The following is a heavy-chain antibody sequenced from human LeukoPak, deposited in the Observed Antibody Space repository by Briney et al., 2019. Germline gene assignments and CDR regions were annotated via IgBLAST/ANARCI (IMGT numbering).Heavy chain of an antibody. V-gene: IGHV4-59*01. D-gene: IGHD3-22*01. J-gene: IGHJ3*02. CDR3: ARAYYYDSSGYYDDAFDI. CDR2: IYYSGST. CDR1: GGPISSYY. Sequence: PSETLSLTCAVSGGPISSYYWSWIRQPPGKGLEWIGYIYYSGSTNYNPSLKSRVTISVDTSKNQFSLKLSSVTAADTAVYYCARAYYYDSSGYYDDAFDIWGQGTMVTVSS.